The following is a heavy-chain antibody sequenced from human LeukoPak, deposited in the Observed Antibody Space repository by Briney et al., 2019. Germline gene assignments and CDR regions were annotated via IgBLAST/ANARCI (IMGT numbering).Heavy chain of an antibody. V-gene: IGHV1-69*04. CDR2: IIPILGIA. D-gene: IGHD6-13*01. CDR1: GGTFSSYA. J-gene: IGHJ3*02. CDR3: ARAWRIAAPNDAFDI. Sequence: SVKASCKASGGTFSSYAISWVRQAPGQGLEWMGRIIPILGIANYAQKFQGRVTITADKSTSTAYMELSSLRSEDTAVYYCARAWRIAAPNDAFDIWGQGTMVTVSS.